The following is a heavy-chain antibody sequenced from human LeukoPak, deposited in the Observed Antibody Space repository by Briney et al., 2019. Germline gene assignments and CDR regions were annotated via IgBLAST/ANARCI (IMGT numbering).Heavy chain of an antibody. V-gene: IGHV3-74*01. D-gene: IGHD2-21*02. CDR1: GFTFSSYW. Sequence: GGSLRLSCVASGFTFSSYWMHWVRQAPGKGLVWVSRINSDGSSTNYADSVKGRFTISRDNAKSTLYLQMNSLRAEDTAVYYCARGGRDGKSGAFDIWGQGTMVTVSS. CDR2: INSDGSST. CDR3: ARGGRDGKSGAFDI. J-gene: IGHJ3*02.